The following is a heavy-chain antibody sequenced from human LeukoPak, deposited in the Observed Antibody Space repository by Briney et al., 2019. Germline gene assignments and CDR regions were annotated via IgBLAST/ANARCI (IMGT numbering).Heavy chain of an antibody. J-gene: IGHJ3*02. D-gene: IGHD6-13*01. V-gene: IGHV3-48*04. CDR1: GFTFSSYS. CDR3: APLNWVYPDGFDM. CDR2: ISSSSSTI. Sequence: PGGSLRLSCAASGFTFSSYSMNWVRQAPGKGLEWVSYISSSSSTIYYADSVKGRFTISRDNAKNSMSLQMNSLRAEDTAVYYCAPLNWVYPDGFDMWGQGTMVTVSS.